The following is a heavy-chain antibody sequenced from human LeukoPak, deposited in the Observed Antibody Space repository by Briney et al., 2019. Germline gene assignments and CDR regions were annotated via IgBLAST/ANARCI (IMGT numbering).Heavy chain of an antibody. V-gene: IGHV3-30*18. J-gene: IGHJ4*02. CDR2: ISYDGSNK. D-gene: IGHD6-13*01. Sequence: GGSLLLSCAASGFTFSSYGMAWGRQAPAKGLEWVAVISYDGSNKYDADSVKGRFTISRDNSKNTLYLQMNSLRAEDTAVDYWGKGGYSSIEIDFWGQGTLVTVSS. CDR3: GKGGYSSIEIDF. CDR1: GFTFSSYG.